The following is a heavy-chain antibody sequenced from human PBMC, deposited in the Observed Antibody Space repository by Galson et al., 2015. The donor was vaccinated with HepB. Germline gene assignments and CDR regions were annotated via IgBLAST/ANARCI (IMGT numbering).Heavy chain of an antibody. Sequence: SLRLSCAASGFTFSDYYMSWIRQAPGKGLEWVSYISSSSSYTNYADPVKGRFTISRDNAKNSLYLQMNSLRAEDTAVYYCARDHRGTAYCGGDCPRAFDIWGQGTMVTVSS. D-gene: IGHD2-21*02. V-gene: IGHV3-11*06. CDR3: ARDHRGTAYCGGDCPRAFDI. CDR1: GFTFSDYY. CDR2: ISSSSSYT. J-gene: IGHJ3*02.